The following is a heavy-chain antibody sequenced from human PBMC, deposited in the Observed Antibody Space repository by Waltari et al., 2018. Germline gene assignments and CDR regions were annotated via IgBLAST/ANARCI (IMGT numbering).Heavy chain of an antibody. CDR3: TRGGDDSSWYWRN. CDR1: GFTFSNNW. Sequence: EVQLVESGGGLVQPGGSLRLSCAASGFTFSNNWMTWVRQAPGKGCGWVDNINQDGSEKYSVESVKGRFTISRDNAKNSLYLQLNSLRADDTAVYYCTRGGDDSSWYWRNWGQGTLVTVSS. D-gene: IGHD6-13*01. CDR2: INQDGSEK. V-gene: IGHV3-7*01. J-gene: IGHJ4*02.